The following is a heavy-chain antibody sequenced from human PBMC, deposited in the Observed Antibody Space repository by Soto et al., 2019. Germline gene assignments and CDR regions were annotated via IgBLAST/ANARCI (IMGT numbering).Heavy chain of an antibody. V-gene: IGHV4-39*01. Sequence: SETLSLTCTVSGGSISSSSYYWGWIRQPPGKGLEWIGSIYYSGSTYYNPSLKSRVTISVDTSKNQFSLKLSSVTAADTAVYYCARHPTSGTTFYYGMDVWGQGTTVTVSS. J-gene: IGHJ6*02. D-gene: IGHD1-1*01. CDR3: ARHPTSGTTFYYGMDV. CDR2: IYYSGST. CDR1: GGSISSSSYY.